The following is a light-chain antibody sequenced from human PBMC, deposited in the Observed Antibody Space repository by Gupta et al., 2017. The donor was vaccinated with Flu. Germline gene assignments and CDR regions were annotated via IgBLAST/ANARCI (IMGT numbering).Light chain of an antibody. V-gene: IGKV3-15*01. J-gene: IGKJ1*01. CDR1: QSISSN. Sequence: IVMTQSPATLSASAGERATLSCRASQSISSNVAWYQQIPGQSPSLLISGAATRAPGIPTRFRGSGSGTDFTLIITSLQSEDFAVYYCQQYNTWPRTFGQGTRVEIK. CDR2: GAA. CDR3: QQYNTWPRT.